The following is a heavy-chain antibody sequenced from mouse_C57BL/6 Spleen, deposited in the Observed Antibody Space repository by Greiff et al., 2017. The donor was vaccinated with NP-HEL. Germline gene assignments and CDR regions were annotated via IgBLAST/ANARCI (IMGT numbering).Heavy chain of an antibody. Sequence: VKLMESGAELARPGASVKLSCKASGYTFTSYGISWVKQRTGQGLEWIGEIYPRSGNTYYNEKFKGKATLTADKSSSTAYMELRSLTSEDSAVYFCARFIRNDYDEGVYYAMDYWGQGTSVTVSS. V-gene: IGHV1-81*01. CDR2: IYPRSGNT. CDR3: ARFIRNDYDEGVYYAMDY. J-gene: IGHJ4*01. D-gene: IGHD2-4*01. CDR1: GYTFTSYG.